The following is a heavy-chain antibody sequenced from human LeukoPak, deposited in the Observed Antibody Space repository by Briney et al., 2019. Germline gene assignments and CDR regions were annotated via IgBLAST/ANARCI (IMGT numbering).Heavy chain of an antibody. D-gene: IGHD6-25*01. V-gene: IGHV1-2*02. CDR3: ARVPRTNIGAYDAFDI. CDR2: INPNSGGT. CDR1: GYTFTGYY. J-gene: IGHJ3*02. Sequence: GASVKVSCKASGYTFTGYYMYWVRQAPGQGLEWMGWINPNSGGTNYAQQFQDRVTMTRDTSISTAYMELSRLRSDDTAVYYCARVPRTNIGAYDAFDIWGQGTMVTVSS.